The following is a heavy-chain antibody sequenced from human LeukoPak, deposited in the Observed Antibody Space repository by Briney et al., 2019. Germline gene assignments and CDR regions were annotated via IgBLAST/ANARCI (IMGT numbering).Heavy chain of an antibody. Sequence: SETLSLTCTVSGGSISSGSYYWSWIRQPAGKGLEWIGRIYTSGSTNYNPSLKSRVTISVDTSKNQFSLELSSVTAADTAVYYCARERDCSSTSCFDYWGQGTLVTVSS. V-gene: IGHV4-61*02. J-gene: IGHJ4*02. CDR3: ARERDCSSTSCFDY. CDR1: GGSISSGSYY. D-gene: IGHD2-2*01. CDR2: IYTSGST.